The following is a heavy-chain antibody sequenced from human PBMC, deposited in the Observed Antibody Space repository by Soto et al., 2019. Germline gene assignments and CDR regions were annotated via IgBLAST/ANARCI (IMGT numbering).Heavy chain of an antibody. CDR2: IDSSGEK. CDR1: GLSISDSEMG. V-gene: IGHV2-26*01. Sequence: QVTLKESGPVLVKPTETLTLRCTVSGLSISDSEMGVSWIRQPPGKALEWLAHIDSSGEKSYRTFLKSRLTISKDTSKSQILLIMTNMDPADTGTYYCARRHLAVAVSPWFDPWGQGILVTVSS. J-gene: IGHJ5*02. CDR3: ARRHLAVAVSPWFDP. D-gene: IGHD6-19*01.